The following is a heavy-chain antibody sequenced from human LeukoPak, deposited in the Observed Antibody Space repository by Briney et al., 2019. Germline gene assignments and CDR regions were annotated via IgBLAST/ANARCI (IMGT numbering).Heavy chain of an antibody. CDR2: ISSSSSYI. V-gene: IGHV3-21*01. Sequence: GGSLRLSCAASGFTFSSYSTNWVRQAPGKGLEWVSSISSSSSYIYYADSVKGRFTISRDNAKNSLYLQMNSLRAEDTAVYYCARASTAARRFDYWGQGTLVTVSS. D-gene: IGHD6-6*01. J-gene: IGHJ4*02. CDR1: GFTFSSYS. CDR3: ARASTAARRFDY.